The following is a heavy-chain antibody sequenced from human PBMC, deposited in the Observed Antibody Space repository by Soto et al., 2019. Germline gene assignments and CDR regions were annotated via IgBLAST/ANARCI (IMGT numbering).Heavy chain of an antibody. Sequence: QVQLVQSGAEVKKPGSSVKVSCKASGGTFSSYSINCVRQAPGQGLEWMGEFIPIFGTANYAQKFQGRVTITADESTSTAYMELGSLRSEDTAVYYCARDGGRHSGGIDYWGQGTLVTVSS. CDR1: GGTFSSYS. CDR3: ARDGGRHSGGIDY. D-gene: IGHD1-26*01. J-gene: IGHJ4*02. CDR2: FIPIFGTA. V-gene: IGHV1-69*01.